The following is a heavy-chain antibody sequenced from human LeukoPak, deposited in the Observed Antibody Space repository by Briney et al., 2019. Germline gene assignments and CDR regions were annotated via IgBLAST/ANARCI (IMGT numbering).Heavy chain of an antibody. CDR1: GFTFSDYY. J-gene: IGHJ4*02. Sequence: GGSLRLSCAVSGFTFSDYYISRIRQAPGKGLEWVSYISSSGFTIYYADSVKGRFTISRENAKNSLYLQMNSLRAEDTAVYYCARQKYLRGPDVGYFDYWGQGTLVTVSS. V-gene: IGHV3-11*04. CDR2: ISSSGFTI. CDR3: ARQKYLRGPDVGYFDY. D-gene: IGHD5/OR15-5a*01.